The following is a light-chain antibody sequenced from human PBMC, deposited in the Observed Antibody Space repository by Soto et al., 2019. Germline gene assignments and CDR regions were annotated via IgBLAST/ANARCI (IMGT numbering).Light chain of an antibody. V-gene: IGKV3-11*01. Sequence: EIVLTQSPATLSLSPGERATLSCRASQSVSSYLAWYQQKPGQAPRLLIYDASKRATGIPARFSGSGSGTDFTLTLSSLEPEDLAIYYCRQRSNWLTFGGGTKVEIK. CDR2: DAS. CDR1: QSVSSY. CDR3: RQRSNWLT. J-gene: IGKJ4*01.